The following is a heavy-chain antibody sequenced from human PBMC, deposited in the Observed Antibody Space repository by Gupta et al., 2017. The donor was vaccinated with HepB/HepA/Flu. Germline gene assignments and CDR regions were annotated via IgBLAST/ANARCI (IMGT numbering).Heavy chain of an antibody. J-gene: IGHJ5*02. D-gene: IGHD3-10*01. Sequence: QITLKASGPTLVKPTQTLTLTCTFSGFSLSTSGVGVGWIRQPPGKDLEWLALIYWDDDKRYSPSLKSMLTITKDTSKNQVVLTRTNMDPVDTATYYCAHSDVLVWFRELYSGWFDPWGQGTLVTVSS. V-gene: IGHV2-5*02. CDR2: IYWDDDK. CDR3: AHSDVLVWFRELYSGWFDP. CDR1: GFSLSTSGVG.